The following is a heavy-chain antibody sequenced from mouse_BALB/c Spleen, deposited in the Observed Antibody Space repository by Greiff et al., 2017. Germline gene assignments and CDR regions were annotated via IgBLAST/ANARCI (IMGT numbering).Heavy chain of an antibody. D-gene: IGHD2-4*01. V-gene: IGHV5-17*02. J-gene: IGHJ3*01. CDR1: GFTFSSFG. CDR2: ISSGSSTI. Sequence: EVQLVASGGRLVQPGGSRKLSCAASGFTFSSFGMHWVRQAPEKGLEWVAYISSGSSTIYYADTVKGRFTISRDNPKNTLFLQMTSLRSEDTAMYYCARVYYDYDEGFAYWGQGTLVTVSA. CDR3: ARVYYDYDEGFAY.